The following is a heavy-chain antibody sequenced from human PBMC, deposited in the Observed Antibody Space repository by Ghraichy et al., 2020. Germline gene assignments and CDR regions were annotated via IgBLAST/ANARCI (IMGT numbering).Heavy chain of an antibody. V-gene: IGHV1-24*01. CDR1: GYTLTELS. Sequence: ASVKVSCKVSGYTLTELSMHWVRQAPGKGLEWMGGFDPEDGETIYAQKFQGRVTMTEDTSTDTAYMELSSLRSEDTAVYYCATGHRFDSSSLYYFDYWGQGTLVTVSS. J-gene: IGHJ4*02. D-gene: IGHD6-13*01. CDR2: FDPEDGET. CDR3: ATGHRFDSSSLYYFDY.